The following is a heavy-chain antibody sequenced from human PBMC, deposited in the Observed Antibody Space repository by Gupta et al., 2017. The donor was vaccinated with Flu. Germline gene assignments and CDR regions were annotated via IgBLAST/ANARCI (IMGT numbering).Heavy chain of an antibody. V-gene: IGHV3-30*18. D-gene: IGHD6-19*01. J-gene: IGHJ2*01. CDR3: AKDGSGWSEAWYFDR. Sequence: QVQLVESGGGVVPPGRSVRLSCPASGFAFISSGMHWFRQAPGKGLEWVARISYDESNEYYVDSVKGRFTISRDNSKNTLYLQMNSLRAEDTAVYYCAKDGSGWSEAWYFDRWGLGALVTVSS. CDR1: GFAFISSG. CDR2: ISYDESNE.